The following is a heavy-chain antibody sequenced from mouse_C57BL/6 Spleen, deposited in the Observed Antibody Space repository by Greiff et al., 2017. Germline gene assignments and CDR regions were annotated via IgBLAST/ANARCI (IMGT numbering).Heavy chain of an antibody. V-gene: IGHV1-18*01. CDR3: ARGRNYYAMDY. CDR1: GYTFTDYN. Sequence: VQLQQSGPELVKPGASVKIPCKASGYTFTDYNMDWVKQSHGKSLEWIGDINPNNGGTFYNQKFKGKATLTLDKSSSTAYMELRSLTSEDTAVYYCARGRNYYAMDYWGQGTSVTVSS. J-gene: IGHJ4*01. CDR2: INPNNGGT.